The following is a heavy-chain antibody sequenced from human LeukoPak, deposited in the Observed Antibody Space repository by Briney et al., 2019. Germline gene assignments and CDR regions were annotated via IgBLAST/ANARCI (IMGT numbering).Heavy chain of an antibody. J-gene: IGHJ4*02. CDR1: GFSISNDW. CDR2: VKSKGAGETT. V-gene: IGHV3-15*01. Sequence: GGSLRLSCAASGFSISNDWMSWVRQTPGKGLEWVARVKSKGAGETTDYAAPVKGRFTISRDDSKNTLYLQMNSLKTEDTAVYYCTLIQGWGSGSYYRDFWGQGTLVTVSS. D-gene: IGHD3-10*01. CDR3: TLIQGWGSGSYYRDF.